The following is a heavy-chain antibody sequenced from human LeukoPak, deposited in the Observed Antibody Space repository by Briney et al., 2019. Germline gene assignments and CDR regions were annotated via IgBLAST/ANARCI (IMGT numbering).Heavy chain of an antibody. J-gene: IGHJ4*02. CDR3: TTEEKYGDYDY. CDR2: ITGGSSYI. V-gene: IGHV3-21*03. D-gene: IGHD4-17*01. CDR1: GFSFSRYS. Sequence: GGSLRLSCATAGFSFSRYSLIWVRQAPGKGLEWVASITGGSSYIYYSDSVKGRFTVSRDNAKKSLYLRMNSLKTEDTAVYYCTTEEKYGDYDYWGQGTLVTVSS.